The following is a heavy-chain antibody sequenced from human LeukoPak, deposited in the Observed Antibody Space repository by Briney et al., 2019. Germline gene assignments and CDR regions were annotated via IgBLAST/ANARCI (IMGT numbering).Heavy chain of an antibody. CDR1: GGSISSYY. CDR2: IYYSGST. CDR3: ARHFTDDAFDI. V-gene: IGHV4-59*01. D-gene: IGHD2-8*02. Sequence: PSETLSLTCTVSGGSISSYYWSWIRQPPGKGLEWIGYIYYSGSTNYNPSLKSRVTISVDTSKNQFSLKLSSVTAAHTAVYYCARHFTDDAFDIWGQGTMVTVSS. J-gene: IGHJ3*02.